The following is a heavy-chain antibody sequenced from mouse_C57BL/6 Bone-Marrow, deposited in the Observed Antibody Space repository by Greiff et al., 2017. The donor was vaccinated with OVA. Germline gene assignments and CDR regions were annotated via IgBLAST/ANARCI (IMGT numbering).Heavy chain of an antibody. CDR3: VSGGYDGYYVGYFDV. CDR1: GFSFNTYA. D-gene: IGHD2-3*01. Sequence: EVQLVESGGGLVQPKGSLKLSCAASGFSFNTYAMNWVRQAPGKGLEWVARIRSKSNNYATYYADSVKDRFTISRDDSESMLYLQMNNLKTEDTAMYYCVSGGYDGYYVGYFDVWGTGTTVTVSS. V-gene: IGHV10-1*01. J-gene: IGHJ1*03. CDR2: IRSKSNNYAT.